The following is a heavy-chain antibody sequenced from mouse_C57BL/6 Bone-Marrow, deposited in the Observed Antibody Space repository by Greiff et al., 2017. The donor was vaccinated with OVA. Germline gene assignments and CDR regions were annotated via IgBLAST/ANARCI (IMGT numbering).Heavy chain of an antibody. J-gene: IGHJ4*01. D-gene: IGHD1-1*01. Sequence: VQLQESGPGLVAPSQSLSITCTVSGFSLTSYGVDWVRQPPGKGLEWLGVIWGGGSTNYNSALMSRLSISKDNSKSQVFLKMNSLQTDDTAMYYGAKRSFITTAGYAMDYWGQGTSVTVSS. CDR3: AKRSFITTAGYAMDY. CDR1: GFSLTSYG. V-gene: IGHV2-9*01. CDR2: IWGGGST.